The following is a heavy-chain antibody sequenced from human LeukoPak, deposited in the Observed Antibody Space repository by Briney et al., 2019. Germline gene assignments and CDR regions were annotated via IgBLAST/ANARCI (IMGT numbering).Heavy chain of an antibody. V-gene: IGHV1-2*02. D-gene: IGHD6-19*01. J-gene: IGHJ4*02. CDR1: GYTFTDYY. CDR3: ASGGVAVSGSAIDY. Sequence: ASVKVSCKASGYTFTDYYTHWVRQAPGQGLECMGWINPKSGGTNLAQKFQGRVAMTRDTSISTAYMELSRLTSDDTAVYYCASGGVAVSGSAIDYWGQGTLVTVSS. CDR2: INPKSGGT.